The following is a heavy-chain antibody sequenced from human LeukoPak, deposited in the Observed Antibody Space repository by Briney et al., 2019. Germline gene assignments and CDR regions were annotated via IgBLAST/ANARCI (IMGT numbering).Heavy chain of an antibody. J-gene: IGHJ4*02. V-gene: IGHV1-3*01. CDR1: GYTFTSFA. CDR3: ALTDYGDY. CDR2: VNGGDGDT. Sequence: ASVKVSCKASGYTFTSFAIHWVRQAPGQRLEWMGWVNGGDGDTKYLQSFQGRVTITRDTSASTSYMELSSLTSEDTAIYYCALTDYGDYWGQGTLVTVSS.